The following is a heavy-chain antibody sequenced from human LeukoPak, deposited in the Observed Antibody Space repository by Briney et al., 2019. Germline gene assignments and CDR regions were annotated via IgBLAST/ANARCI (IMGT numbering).Heavy chain of an antibody. CDR2: ISLSGIT. J-gene: IGHJ4*02. D-gene: IGHD2-2*01. Sequence: SGTLSLTCAVSGDSITSNNWWSWVRQPPGKGREWLGEISLSGITNYNPSLKTRVTISIDKSKNQFSLTLNSVTSADTAVYYCARDDPYQPGTDWGQGTLVTVSS. CDR1: GDSITSNNW. V-gene: IGHV4-4*02. CDR3: ARDDPYQPGTD.